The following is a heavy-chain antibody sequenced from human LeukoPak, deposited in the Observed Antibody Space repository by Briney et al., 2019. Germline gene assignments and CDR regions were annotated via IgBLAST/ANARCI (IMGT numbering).Heavy chain of an antibody. CDR2: ISYDGSNK. J-gene: IGHJ4*02. Sequence: QSGGSLRLSCAASGFTFSSYAMHWVRQAPGKGLEWVAVISYDGSNKYYADSVKGRFTISRDKSKNMLYVQVNSLRAEDTAVYYCARARFGELGVPDFDYWGQGTLVTVSS. D-gene: IGHD3-10*01. V-gene: IGHV3-30*04. CDR1: GFTFSSYA. CDR3: ARARFGELGVPDFDY.